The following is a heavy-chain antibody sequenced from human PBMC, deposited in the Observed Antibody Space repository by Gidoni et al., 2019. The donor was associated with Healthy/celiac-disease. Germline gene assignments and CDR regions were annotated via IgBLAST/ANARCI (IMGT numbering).Heavy chain of an antibody. Sequence: QVQLVESGGGVVQPGRSLRLSCAGLGFTFSSYGMHWVRQAPGKGLGWAAVIWYDGSNKYYADSVKGRFTISRDNSKNTLYLQMNSLRAEETAVYYCARDPFHDYGEPYYFDYWGQGTLVTVSS. CDR1: GFTFSSYG. CDR3: ARDPFHDYGEPYYFDY. V-gene: IGHV3-33*01. J-gene: IGHJ4*02. D-gene: IGHD4-17*01. CDR2: IWYDGSNK.